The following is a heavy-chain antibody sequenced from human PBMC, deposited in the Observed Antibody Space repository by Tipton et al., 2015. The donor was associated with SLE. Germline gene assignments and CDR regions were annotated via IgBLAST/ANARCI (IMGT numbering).Heavy chain of an antibody. J-gene: IGHJ3*02. CDR2: INPNSGGT. D-gene: IGHD3-10*01. CDR1: GYTITGYY. Sequence: QSGAEVKKPGASVKVSCKASGYTITGYYMHWVRQAPGQGLEWMGWINPNSGGTNYAQKFQGRVTMTRDTSISTACMELSRLRSDDTAVYYCARYLDGSGTYAFDIWGQVTMVPVSS. CDR3: ARYLDGSGTYAFDI. V-gene: IGHV1-2*02.